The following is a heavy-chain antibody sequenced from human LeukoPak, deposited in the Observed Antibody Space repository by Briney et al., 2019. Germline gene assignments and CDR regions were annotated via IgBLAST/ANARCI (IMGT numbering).Heavy chain of an antibody. CDR2: IYYSGST. CDR3: ASFDWLHMGAFDI. D-gene: IGHD3-9*01. J-gene: IGHJ3*02. Sequence: SETLSLTCTVSGGSISSSSYYWGWIRQPPGKGLEWIGSIYYSGSTYYNPSLESRVTISVDTSKNQFSLKLSSVTAADTAVYYCASFDWLHMGAFDIWGQGTMVTVSS. CDR1: GGSISSSSYY. V-gene: IGHV4-39*01.